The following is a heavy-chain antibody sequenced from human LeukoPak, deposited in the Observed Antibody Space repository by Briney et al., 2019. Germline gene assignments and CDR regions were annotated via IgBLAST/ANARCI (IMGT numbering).Heavy chain of an antibody. CDR1: GFSGSSYW. Sequence: GGSLRLSCAASGFSGSSYWINWVRQAPGKGLEWVANIKTDGSVKFYVDSVKGRFTISSDIANNSVDLQMNILRDEDTAIYFRAPSPGGQGALVPVS. J-gene: IGHJ5*02. V-gene: IGHV3-7*01. CDR2: IKTDGSVK. CDR3: APSP.